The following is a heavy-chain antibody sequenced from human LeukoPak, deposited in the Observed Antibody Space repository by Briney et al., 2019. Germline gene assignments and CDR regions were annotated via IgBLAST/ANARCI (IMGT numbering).Heavy chain of an antibody. CDR1: GASITSLH. V-gene: IGHV4-59*10. CDR3: ARKDGDY. J-gene: IGHJ4*02. CDR2: IYTSGST. Sequence: KPSETLSLTCAVSGASITSLHWTWFRQPAGRGLEWIGLIYTSGSTLYNPSLQSRVAMSVDVTKNQLSLKLGYVTAADAATYYCARKDGDYWCQGTLVTVSS. D-gene: IGHD6-6*01.